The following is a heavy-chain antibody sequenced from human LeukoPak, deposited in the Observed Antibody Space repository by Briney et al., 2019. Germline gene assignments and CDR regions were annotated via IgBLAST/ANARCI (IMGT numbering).Heavy chain of an antibody. CDR3: ARDGEDTMVRGILQYYHYYYYMDV. Sequence: GGSLRLTCEASGFTFSNYNVNWVRQAPGKGLEWVSFISSSTGTKTSADSVKGRFTISRDNAKNSLYLQMNSLRAEDTAVYYCARDGEDTMVRGILQYYHYYYYMDVWCKGTTVTVSS. CDR2: ISSSTGTK. J-gene: IGHJ6*03. CDR1: GFTFSNYN. V-gene: IGHV3-48*01. D-gene: IGHD3-10*01.